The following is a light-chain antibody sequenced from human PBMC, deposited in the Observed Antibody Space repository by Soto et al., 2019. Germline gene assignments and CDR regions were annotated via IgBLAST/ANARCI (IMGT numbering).Light chain of an antibody. J-gene: IGLJ1*01. Sequence: SVLTQPASVSGSPGQSITISCTGTSSDVGNYNLVSWYQHHPGKAPKLMIYEVSKRPSGVSNRSSGSKSGDTASLTISGLQAEDEADYYCCSYAGSNYVFGTGTKVTVL. CDR2: EVS. CDR3: CSYAGSNYV. V-gene: IGLV2-23*02. CDR1: SSDVGNYNL.